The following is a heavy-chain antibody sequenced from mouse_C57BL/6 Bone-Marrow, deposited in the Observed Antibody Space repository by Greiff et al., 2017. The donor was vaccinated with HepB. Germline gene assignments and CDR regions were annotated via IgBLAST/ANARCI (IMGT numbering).Heavy chain of an antibody. Sequence: VQLQQSGPELVKPGASVKIPCKASGYTFTDYNMDWVKPSHGKSLEWIGDINPNNGGTIYNQKFKGKATLTVDKSSSTAYMELRSLTSEDTAVYYCVYGSSYSDWYFDVWGTGTTVTVSS. CDR2: INPNNGGT. D-gene: IGHD1-1*01. CDR3: VYGSSYSDWYFDV. V-gene: IGHV1-18*01. J-gene: IGHJ1*03. CDR1: GYTFTDYN.